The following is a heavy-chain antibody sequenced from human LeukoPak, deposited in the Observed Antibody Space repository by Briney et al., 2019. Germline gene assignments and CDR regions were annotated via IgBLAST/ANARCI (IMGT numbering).Heavy chain of an antibody. D-gene: IGHD2-2*01. V-gene: IGHV1-46*01. CDR2: INPSGGST. CDR3: ASSGNTMPLNI. Sequence: ASEKVSCKASGYTFTSYYMHWVRQAPGQGLEWMGIINPSGGSTSYAQKFQGRVTMTGDTSTSTVYMELSSLRSEDTAVYYCASSGNTMPLNIWGQGTMVTVSS. J-gene: IGHJ3*02. CDR1: GYTFTSYY.